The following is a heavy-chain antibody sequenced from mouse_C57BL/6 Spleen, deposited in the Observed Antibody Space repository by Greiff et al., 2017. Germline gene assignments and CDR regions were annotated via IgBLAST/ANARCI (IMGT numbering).Heavy chain of an antibody. CDR1: GYTFTSYW. Sequence: QVQLQQPGAELVKPGASVKLSCKASGYTFTSYWMQWVKQRPGQGLEWIGEIDPSDSYTNYNQKFKGKATWTVDTSSSTAYMQLSSLTSEDSAVYYCAKEGMDYWGQGTSVTVSS. V-gene: IGHV1-50*01. J-gene: IGHJ4*01. CDR3: AKEGMDY. CDR2: IDPSDSYT.